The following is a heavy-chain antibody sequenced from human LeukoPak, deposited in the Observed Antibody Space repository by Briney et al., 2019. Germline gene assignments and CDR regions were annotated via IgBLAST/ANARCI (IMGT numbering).Heavy chain of an antibody. V-gene: IGHV1-46*01. J-gene: IGHJ5*01. D-gene: IGHD3/OR15-3a*01. Sequence: ASVKVSCKASGYTFTSYYMHWVRQAPGQRLEWMGMINPSVDSTTYARNFQGRVTMTRDTSTSTVYMELRSLRSEDTAVYYCARTVGRSFDPWGQGTLLSVSS. CDR3: ARTVGRSFDP. CDR2: INPSVDST. CDR1: GYTFTSYY.